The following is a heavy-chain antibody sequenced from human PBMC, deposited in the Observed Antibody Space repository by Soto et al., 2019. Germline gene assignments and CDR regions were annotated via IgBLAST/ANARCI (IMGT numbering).Heavy chain of an antibody. CDR1: GYTFTGYY. CDR2: INPNSGGT. Sequence: ASVKVSCKASGYTFTGYYMHWVRQAPGQGLEWMGWINPNSGGTNYAQKFQGWVTMTRDTSISTAYMELSRLRSDDTAVYYCARGPPAAMEINYYYYYMDVWGKGTTVTVSS. D-gene: IGHD2-2*01. V-gene: IGHV1-2*04. J-gene: IGHJ6*03. CDR3: ARGPPAAMEINYYYYYMDV.